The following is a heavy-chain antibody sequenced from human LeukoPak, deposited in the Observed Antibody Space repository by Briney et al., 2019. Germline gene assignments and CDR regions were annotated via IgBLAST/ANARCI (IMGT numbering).Heavy chain of an antibody. CDR3: ARETEYDALDI. J-gene: IGHJ3*02. CDR2: ISSSSSTI. CDR1: GFTFSSYS. D-gene: IGHD3-10*01. Sequence: PGGSLRLSCAASGFTFSSYSMDWVRQAPGKGLEWVSYISSSSSTIYYADSVKGRFTISRDNAKNSLYLQMNSLRAEDTAVYYCARETEYDALDIWGQGTMVTVSS. V-gene: IGHV3-48*01.